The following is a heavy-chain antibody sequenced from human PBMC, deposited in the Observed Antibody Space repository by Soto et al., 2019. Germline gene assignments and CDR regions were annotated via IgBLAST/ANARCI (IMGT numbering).Heavy chain of an antibody. CDR2: MRPIFRTS. V-gene: IGHV1-69*13. Sequence: QVLLEQSGAEVKKPGSSVKVSCKASGGTFSTSAISWVRQAPGQGLEWMGGMRPIFRTSDYAHKFQGRVTITADESTSTAYMELSGLISDDTAVYYCARDKDRQPLGGNYYYMLDVWGQGTTVTVSS. D-gene: IGHD3-3*02. CDR3: ARDKDRQPLGGNYYYMLDV. CDR1: GGTFSTSA. J-gene: IGHJ6*02.